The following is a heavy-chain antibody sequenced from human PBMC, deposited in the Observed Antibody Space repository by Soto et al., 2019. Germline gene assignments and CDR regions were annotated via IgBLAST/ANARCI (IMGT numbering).Heavy chain of an antibody. CDR3: ARDKITGLFDY. Sequence: VQLQQWGAVLLKPSETLSLTCAVYGGSFSGYYWTWIRQPPGTGLEWIGEINHSGSTNYNPSLTSRGTISVDTSKNQFSLKLTSVTAADTAVYYCARDKITGLFDYWGQGTLVTVSS. V-gene: IGHV4-34*01. J-gene: IGHJ4*02. CDR1: GGSFSGYY. D-gene: IGHD2-8*02. CDR2: INHSGST.